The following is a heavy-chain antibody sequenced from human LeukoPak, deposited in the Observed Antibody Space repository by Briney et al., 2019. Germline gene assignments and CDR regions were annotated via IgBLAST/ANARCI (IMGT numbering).Heavy chain of an antibody. CDR3: AREWYSSRWFDP. CDR2: INHSGST. CDR1: SEPFSGYY. D-gene: IGHD2-2*01. J-gene: IGHJ5*02. V-gene: IGHV4-34*01. Sequence: SETLSLTCAVYSEPFSGYYWNWIRQPPGKGLEWIGEINHSGSTNYNPSLKSRVTISVDPSKKQFFLKLNSVTAADTAVYYCAREWYSSRWFDPWGQGTVVTVSS.